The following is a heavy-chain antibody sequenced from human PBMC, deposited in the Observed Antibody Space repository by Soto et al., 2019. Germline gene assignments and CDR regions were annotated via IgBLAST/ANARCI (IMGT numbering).Heavy chain of an antibody. D-gene: IGHD2-2*01. CDR3: ARVIVVPAAPPGEDWFDP. CDR2: IYYSGST. CDR1: GGSISSYY. J-gene: IGHJ5*02. Sequence: PSETLSLTCTVSGGSISSYYWSWIRQPPGKGLEWIGYIYYSGSTNYNPSLKSRVTISVDTSKNQFSLKLSSVTAADTAVYYCARVIVVPAAPPGEDWFDPWGQGTLVTVSS. V-gene: IGHV4-59*01.